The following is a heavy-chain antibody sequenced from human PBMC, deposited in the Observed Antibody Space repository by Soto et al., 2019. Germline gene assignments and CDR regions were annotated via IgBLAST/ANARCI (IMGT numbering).Heavy chain of an antibody. D-gene: IGHD2-2*01. CDR3: ASPRSRYCSSTSCYDGYHYGMDV. CDR2: IDPSDSYT. Sequence: GESLKISCKGSGYSFTSYWISWVRQMPGKGLEWMGRIDPSDSYTNYSPSFQGHVTISADKSISTAYLQWSSLKASDTAMYYCASPRSRYCSSTSCYDGYHYGMDVWGQGTTVTVS. CDR1: GYSFTSYW. J-gene: IGHJ6*02. V-gene: IGHV5-10-1*01.